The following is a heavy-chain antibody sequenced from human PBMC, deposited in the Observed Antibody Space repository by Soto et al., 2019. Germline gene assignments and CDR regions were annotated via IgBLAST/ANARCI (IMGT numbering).Heavy chain of an antibody. V-gene: IGHV4-34*01. D-gene: IGHD1-1*01. CDR3: ARVERGTATTVVDAFDI. CDR1: GGFVTSGSYY. CDR2: MSHSGGT. Sequence: QVQLQQWGAGLLKPSETLSLTCAVYGGFVTSGSYYWSWIRQPPGKGLEWIGEMSHSGGTHFNPSLKSRVTISVDTSKNQFTLKRSSVTAPDTALYYCARVERGTATTVVDAFDIWGPGTMVTVSS. J-gene: IGHJ3*02.